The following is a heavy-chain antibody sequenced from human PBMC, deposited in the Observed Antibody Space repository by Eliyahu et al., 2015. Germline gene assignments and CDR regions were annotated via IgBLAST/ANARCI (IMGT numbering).Heavy chain of an antibody. Sequence: QVQLQESGPGLVKPSETLPLPCAVSGGXINRDYWNWIRQPPGKGLELIGYISYSGSTNYNPSLRSRATISRDTSKNHFSLTMTSVTAEDTAVYYCARTGGGQNVWGKGTTVTVSS. CDR1: GGXINRDY. D-gene: IGHD7-27*01. CDR3: ARTGGGQNV. V-gene: IGHV4-59*01. CDR2: ISYSGST. J-gene: IGHJ6*04.